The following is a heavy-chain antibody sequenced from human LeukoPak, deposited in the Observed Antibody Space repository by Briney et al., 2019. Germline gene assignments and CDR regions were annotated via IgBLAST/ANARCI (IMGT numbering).Heavy chain of an antibody. V-gene: IGHV3-72*01. CDR2: TQNKANSYTM. J-gene: IGHJ3*02. D-gene: IGHD3-10*02. Sequence: GGSLRLSCAVSGFIFSDQYMDWVRQAPGKGLEWVGRTQNKANSYTMDYAASVRGRFTISRDDSKNSLSLQMNSLKTEDTAVYYCVRRDYVAFDIWGQGTMVIVSS. CDR3: VRRDYVAFDI. CDR1: GFIFSDQY.